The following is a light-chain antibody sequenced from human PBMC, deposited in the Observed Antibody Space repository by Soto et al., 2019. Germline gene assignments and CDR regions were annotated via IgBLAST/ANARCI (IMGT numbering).Light chain of an antibody. V-gene: IGKV3-11*01. CDR1: QSVSSY. CDR2: DAS. J-gene: IGKJ5*01. CDR3: QQRNIWPIT. Sequence: EIVLTQSPATLSLSPGERATLSCRASQSVSSYLAWYQQKLGQAPRLLISDASNRATGIPARFSGSGSRTDFTLTISSLEPEDFAVYYCQQRNIWPITFGQGTRLEI.